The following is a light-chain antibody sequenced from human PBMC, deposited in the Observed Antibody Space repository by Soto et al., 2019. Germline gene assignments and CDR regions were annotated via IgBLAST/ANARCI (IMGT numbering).Light chain of an antibody. Sequence: QSVLTQPPSVSGAPGQRVTISCPGGSSNIGAGYDVHWYQQLPGTAPKLLIYGNSNRPSGVPDRLSGSKSGTSASLAITGLQAEDEADYYCQSYDSSLSNWVFGGGTKLTVL. CDR1: SSNIGAGYD. CDR2: GNS. CDR3: QSYDSSLSNWV. V-gene: IGLV1-40*01. J-gene: IGLJ3*02.